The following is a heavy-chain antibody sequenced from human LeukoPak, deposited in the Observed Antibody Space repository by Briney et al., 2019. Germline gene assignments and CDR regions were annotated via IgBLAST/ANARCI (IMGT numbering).Heavy chain of an antibody. D-gene: IGHD3-3*01. CDR1: GGSFSGYY. CDR2: INHSGST. J-gene: IGHJ6*02. Sequence: PSETLSLTCAVYGGSFSGYYWSWIRQPPGKGLEWIGEINHSGSTNYNPSLKSRVTISVDTSKNQFSLKLSSVTAADTAVYYCARSYDFWSGYYYYGMDVWGQGTTVTVSS. V-gene: IGHV4-34*01. CDR3: ARSYDFWSGYYYYGMDV.